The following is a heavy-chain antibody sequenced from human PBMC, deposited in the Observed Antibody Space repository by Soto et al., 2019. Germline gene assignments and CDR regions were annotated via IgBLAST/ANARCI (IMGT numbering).Heavy chain of an antibody. J-gene: IGHJ4*02. V-gene: IGHV3-23*04. Sequence: EVQLVESGGGLIQPGGSLRLSCAASGFTVSTNYMSWVRQAPGKGLEWVSAISGSGGSTYYADSVKGRFTISRDNSKNTLYLQMNSLRAEDTAVYYCAKDSRGVIVVVVAAPFDYWGQGTLVTVSS. D-gene: IGHD2-15*01. CDR2: ISGSGGST. CDR3: AKDSRGVIVVVVAAPFDY. CDR1: GFTVSTNY.